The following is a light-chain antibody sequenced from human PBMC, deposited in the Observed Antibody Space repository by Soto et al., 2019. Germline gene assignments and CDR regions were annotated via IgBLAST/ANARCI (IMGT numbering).Light chain of an antibody. Sequence: QSALTQPASVSGSPGQSITISCTGTSSDVGSYNLVSWYQQSPGKAPKLMIYEGSKRPSGVSDRFSGSTSGNMASLTISGLQAEDEADYYCCSYAGGGTFEFGGGTKVTVL. CDR2: EGS. CDR1: SSDVGSYNL. V-gene: IGLV2-23*03. J-gene: IGLJ2*01. CDR3: CSYAGGGTFE.